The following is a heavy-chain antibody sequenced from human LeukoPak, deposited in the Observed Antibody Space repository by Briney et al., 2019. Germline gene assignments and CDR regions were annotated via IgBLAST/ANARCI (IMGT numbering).Heavy chain of an antibody. CDR2: IYNSGST. D-gene: IGHD3-10*01. CDR3: ARDRGSGSEGFDP. V-gene: IGHV4-4*07. CDR1: GGSISSFY. Sequence: PSETLSLTCTVSGGSISSFYWSWIRQPAGKGLEWIGRIYNSGSTNYIPSLKSRVTMSLDTSKNQVSLKLSSVTAADTAVYYCARDRGSGSEGFDPWGQGTLVTVSS. J-gene: IGHJ5*02.